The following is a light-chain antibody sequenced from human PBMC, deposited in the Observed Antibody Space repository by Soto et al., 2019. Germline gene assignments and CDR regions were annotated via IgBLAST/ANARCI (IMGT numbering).Light chain of an antibody. Sequence: EIVLTQAPSTLSLSPGERATLSCRASQSVSSNLAWYQQKPGQAPRLLIHGATTRATGIPARFSGGGSGTDFTLTISRLEPEDFAVYYCQQCGSSPWTFGQGTKVDIK. V-gene: IGKV3-20*01. CDR2: GAT. J-gene: IGKJ1*01. CDR3: QQCGSSPWT. CDR1: QSVSSN.